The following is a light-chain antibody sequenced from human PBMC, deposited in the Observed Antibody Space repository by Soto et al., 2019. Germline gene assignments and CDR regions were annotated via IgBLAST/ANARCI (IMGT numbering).Light chain of an antibody. CDR2: DAS. J-gene: IGKJ1*01. V-gene: IGKV1-5*01. CDR1: QSISSW. CDR3: QQYENYWT. Sequence: DIQMTHSPSTLSASVRDRVSITFRASQSISSWLAWYQQKPGKAPKLVIYDASSLESGVPSRFSGSGSVTEFTLTISSLQPEDFAVYYCQQYENYWTFGQGTKVDI.